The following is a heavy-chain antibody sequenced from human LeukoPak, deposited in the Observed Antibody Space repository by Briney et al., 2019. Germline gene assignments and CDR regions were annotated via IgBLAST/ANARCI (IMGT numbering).Heavy chain of an antibody. CDR2: IYPGDSDT. J-gene: IGHJ3*02. Sequence: GESLNISCKGSGYSFTSYWIGWVRQMPGKGLEWVGIIYPGDSDTRYSPSFQGQVTISADKSISTAYLQWSSLKASDTAMYYCASLLGDCSSTSCGAFDIWGQGTMVTVSS. V-gene: IGHV5-51*01. D-gene: IGHD2-2*01. CDR3: ASLLGDCSSTSCGAFDI. CDR1: GYSFTSYW.